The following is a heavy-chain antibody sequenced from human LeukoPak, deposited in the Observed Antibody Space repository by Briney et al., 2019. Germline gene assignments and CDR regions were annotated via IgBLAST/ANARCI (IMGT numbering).Heavy chain of an antibody. CDR3: ARRGSYCSSTRCCTQNWFDP. CDR1: GYSFASSW. D-gene: IGHD2-2*02. V-gene: IGHV5-51*01. Sequence: GESLKISCKGSGYSFASSWIGWVRQMPGKGLEWMGIIQPGDSDTRYSPSFQGQVTISADKSSSTAYLQWSSLKASDTAMYYCARRGSYCSSTRCCTQNWFDPWGQGTLVTVSS. CDR2: IQPGDSDT. J-gene: IGHJ5*02.